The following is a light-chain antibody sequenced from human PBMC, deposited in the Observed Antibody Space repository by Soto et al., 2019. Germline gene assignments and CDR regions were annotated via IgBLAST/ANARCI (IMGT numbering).Light chain of an antibody. J-gene: IGKJ2*01. CDR3: QQSYMTPYT. Sequence: DIQMTQSPSSLSASVGDRVTITCRASQGISTYLVWYQQRQGRAPKLLIYDASSLLSGVPSRFSGSGSGTDFALTISSLQPEVFATYYCQQSYMTPYTFGQGTKLETK. CDR1: QGISTY. V-gene: IGKV1-39*01. CDR2: DAS.